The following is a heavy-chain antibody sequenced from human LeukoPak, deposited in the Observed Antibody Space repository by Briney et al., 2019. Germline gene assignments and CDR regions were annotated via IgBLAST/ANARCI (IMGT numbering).Heavy chain of an antibody. J-gene: IGHJ6*03. CDR3: ARVVPAAILGSDYYYYMDV. V-gene: IGHV4-4*07. CDR1: GGSISSYY. CDR2: IYTSGST. Sequence: PSETLSLTCTVSGGSISSYYWSWIRQPAGKGLEWIGRIYTSGSTNYNPSLKSRVTMSVDTSKNQFSLKLSSVTAADTAVYYCARVVPAAILGSDYYYYMDVWGKGTTVTVSS. D-gene: IGHD2-2*02.